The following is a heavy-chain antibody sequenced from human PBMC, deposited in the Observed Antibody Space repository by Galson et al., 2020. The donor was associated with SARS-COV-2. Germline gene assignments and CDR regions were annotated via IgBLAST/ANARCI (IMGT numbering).Heavy chain of an antibody. CDR1: GYTFTSYG. CDR2: ISAYNGNT. J-gene: IGHJ6*03. CDR3: ARDRDLGSYYYYYMDV. D-gene: IGHD3-3*01. V-gene: IGHV1-18*01. Sequence: ASVKVSCKASGYTFTSYGISWVRQAPGQGLEWMGWISAYNGNTNYAQKLQGRVTMTTDTSTSTAYMELKSLRSDDTAVYYCARDRDLGSYYYYYMDVWGKGTTVTVSS.